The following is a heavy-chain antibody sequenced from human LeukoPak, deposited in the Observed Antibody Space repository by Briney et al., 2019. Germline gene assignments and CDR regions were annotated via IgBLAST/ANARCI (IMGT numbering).Heavy chain of an antibody. CDR3: ASSSLQNYYDSSGIPLNWFDP. D-gene: IGHD3-22*01. CDR2: IIPIFGTA. V-gene: IGHV1-69*05. CDR1: GGTFSSHA. Sequence: SVKVSCKASGGTFSSHAISWVRQAPGQGLEWMGGIIPIFGTANYAQKFQGRVTITTDESTSTAYMELSSLRSEDTAVYYCASSSLQNYYDSSGIPLNWFDPWGQGTLVTVSS. J-gene: IGHJ5*02.